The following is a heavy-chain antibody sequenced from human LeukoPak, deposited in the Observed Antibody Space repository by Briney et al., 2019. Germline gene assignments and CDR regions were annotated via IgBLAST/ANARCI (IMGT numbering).Heavy chain of an antibody. J-gene: IGHJ4*02. V-gene: IGHV1-24*01. CDR3: ATATRYGYNWNYDPVYYFDY. Sequence: ASVKVSCKASGGTFSSYAISWVRQAPGQGLEWMGGFDPEDGETIYAQKFQGRVTMTEDTSTDTAYMELSSLRSEDTAVYYCATATRYGYNWNYDPVYYFDYWGQGTLVTVSS. D-gene: IGHD1-7*01. CDR1: GGTFSSYA. CDR2: FDPEDGET.